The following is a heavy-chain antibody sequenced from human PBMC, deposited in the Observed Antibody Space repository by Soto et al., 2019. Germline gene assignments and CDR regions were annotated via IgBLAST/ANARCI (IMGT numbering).Heavy chain of an antibody. D-gene: IGHD6-13*01. Sequence: GGSLRLSCAASEFTFSNYAMSWVRQAPGKGLEWVSSISDNGGSTYYADSVKGRFTISRDNSKNTLYLQMNSLRAEDTAVYYCAKEKAAADFHDAFDIWGQGTMVTVSS. J-gene: IGHJ3*02. CDR2: ISDNGGST. CDR1: EFTFSNYA. V-gene: IGHV3-23*01. CDR3: AKEKAAADFHDAFDI.